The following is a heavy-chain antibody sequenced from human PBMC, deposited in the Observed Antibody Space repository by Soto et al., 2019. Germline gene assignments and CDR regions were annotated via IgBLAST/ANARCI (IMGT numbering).Heavy chain of an antibody. CDR3: PRVSHSVWFDP. J-gene: IGHJ5*02. CDR1: GGSISSYY. CDR2: IYYSGIT. V-gene: IGHV4-59*01. Sequence: SETLSLTCTVSGGSISSYYCSWIRQPPGKGLQWIGYIYYSGITNYNPSLKSRVNLSVETSKEPFWLTLRSVADADTAVYYCPRVSHSVWFDPWGQRTLVTLSS.